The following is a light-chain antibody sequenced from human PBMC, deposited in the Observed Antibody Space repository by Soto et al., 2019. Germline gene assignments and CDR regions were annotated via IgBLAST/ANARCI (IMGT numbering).Light chain of an antibody. V-gene: IGLV1-47*01. CDR2: RNN. CDR1: SSNIGSYY. J-gene: IGLJ3*02. CDR3: VAWDDSLSGWM. Sequence: QSVLTQPPSASGTPGQRVTIFCSGSSSNIGSYYVYWYQQLPGTAPKLLIHRNNQRPSGVPDRFSGSKSGTSASLAISGLRSEDEADYYCVAWDDSLSGWMFGGGTKLTVL.